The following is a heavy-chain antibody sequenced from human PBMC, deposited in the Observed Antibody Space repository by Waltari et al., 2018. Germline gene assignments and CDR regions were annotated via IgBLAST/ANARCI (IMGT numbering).Heavy chain of an antibody. CDR3: ARVARRTYRSPVPGRHYYYGMDV. V-gene: IGHV3-74*03. D-gene: IGHD1-1*01. Sequence: EEQLVESGGGLVQPGDSLRLSCAASGFTFSTYWMNWVRQAPGKGPLGVSRISSEARDTAYADSVKGRFTISRDNAKNTLYLQMNRLRAEDTAVYYCARVARRTYRSPVPGRHYYYGMDVWGQGTTVTVSS. CDR1: GFTFSTYW. J-gene: IGHJ6*02. CDR2: ISSEARDT.